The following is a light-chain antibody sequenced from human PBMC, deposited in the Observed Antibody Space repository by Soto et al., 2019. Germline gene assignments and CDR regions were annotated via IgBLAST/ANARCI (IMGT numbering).Light chain of an antibody. Sequence: QSALTQPASVSGSPGQSITISCTGTSSDVGGYNYVSWYQQHPGKAPKLMIYEVSNRPSGVSNRFSGSKSGNTASLTISGLQAEDESDYYCSSYPSSSTRDWVFGGGTKLTVL. V-gene: IGLV2-14*01. CDR2: EVS. J-gene: IGLJ3*02. CDR3: SSYPSSSTRDWV. CDR1: SSDVGGYNY.